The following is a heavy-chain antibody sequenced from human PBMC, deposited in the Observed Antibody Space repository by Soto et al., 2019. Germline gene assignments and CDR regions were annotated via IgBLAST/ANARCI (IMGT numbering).Heavy chain of an antibody. J-gene: IGHJ4*02. V-gene: IGHV4-39*02. CDR2: VYYAGST. CDR3: ARRTNYGDYSFDY. Sequence: PSETLSLTCTVSGGCISTDSHYWGWIRQPPGKGLEWIGSVYYAGSTYKNPSLHSRVTISVDTSKNHFSLKLNSVTAADTAVYYCARRTNYGDYSFDYWAQGTLVTVSS. CDR1: GGCISTDSHY. D-gene: IGHD4-17*01.